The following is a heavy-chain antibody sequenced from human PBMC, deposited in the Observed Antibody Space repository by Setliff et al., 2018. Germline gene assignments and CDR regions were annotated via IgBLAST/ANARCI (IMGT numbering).Heavy chain of an antibody. CDR1: GGSISNYY. CDR2: IYDSGST. CDR3: ARLSGYYFDY. J-gene: IGHJ4*02. Sequence: PSETLSLTCTVSGGSISNYYWSWIRQPPGKGLEWIGYIYDSGSTNYNPSLKSRVTISVDTSKNQFSLKLSSVTAADTAVFYCARLSGYYFDYWGQGTLVTVSS. V-gene: IGHV4-59*12. D-gene: IGHD3-22*01.